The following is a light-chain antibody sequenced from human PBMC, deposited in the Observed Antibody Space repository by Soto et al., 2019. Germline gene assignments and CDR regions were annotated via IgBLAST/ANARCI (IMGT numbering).Light chain of an antibody. Sequence: DIQMTQSPSSPSASVGDRVTITCRASQSITARLAWYQQKPGKAPKLLIYDASILERGVPSRFSGSGSGTEFTLTISSLQPDDFATYYCQQYNTFSLTFGVGTKVDIK. J-gene: IGKJ4*01. CDR3: QQYNTFSLT. CDR2: DAS. CDR1: QSITAR. V-gene: IGKV1-5*01.